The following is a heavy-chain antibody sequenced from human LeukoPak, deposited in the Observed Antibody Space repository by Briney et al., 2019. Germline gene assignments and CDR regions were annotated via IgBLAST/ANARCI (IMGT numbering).Heavy chain of an antibody. Sequence: SETLSLTCTVSGGSISSSSYYWGWIRQPPGKGLEWIGSIYYSGSTYYNPSLKSRVTISVDTSKNQFSLKLSSVTAADMAVYYCARHPSRITMISYWGQGTLVTVSS. D-gene: IGHD3-22*01. CDR2: IYYSGST. CDR3: ARHPSRITMISY. CDR1: GGSISSSSYY. V-gene: IGHV4-39*01. J-gene: IGHJ4*02.